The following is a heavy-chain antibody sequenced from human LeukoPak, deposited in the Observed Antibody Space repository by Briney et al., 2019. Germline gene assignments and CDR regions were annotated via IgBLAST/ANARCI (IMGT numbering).Heavy chain of an antibody. CDR3: AKNLGYSSGWYVDY. J-gene: IGHJ4*02. CDR2: ISGSGGST. D-gene: IGHD6-19*01. Sequence: PGGSLRLSCAASGFTFSNYAMSWVRQALGKGLEWVSDISGSGGSTFYADSVKGRFTISRDNSKNTLYLQMNSLRAEDTAVYYCAKNLGYSSGWYVDYWGQGTLVTVSS. V-gene: IGHV3-23*01. CDR1: GFTFSNYA.